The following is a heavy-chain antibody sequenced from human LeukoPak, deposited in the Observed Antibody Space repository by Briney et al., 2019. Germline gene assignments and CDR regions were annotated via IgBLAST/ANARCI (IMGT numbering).Heavy chain of an antibody. CDR3: ARATASRFDY. D-gene: IGHD5-18*01. V-gene: IGHV4-39*07. CDR2: IYYSGST. Sequence: KASETLSLTCTVSGGSISSSSYYWGWIRQPPGKGLEWIGSIYYSGSTYYNPSLKSRVTISVDASKNQFSLKLSSVTAADTAVYYCARATASRFDYWGQGTLVTASS. CDR1: GGSISSSSYY. J-gene: IGHJ4*02.